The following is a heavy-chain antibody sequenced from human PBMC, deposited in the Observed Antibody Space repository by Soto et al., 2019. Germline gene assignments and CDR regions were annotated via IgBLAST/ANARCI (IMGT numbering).Heavy chain of an antibody. CDR1: GFTFGSYA. CDR3: ACHPSRLVTQPFYFDY. V-gene: IGHV3-23*01. J-gene: IGHJ4*02. D-gene: IGHD5-18*01. Sequence: PGGSLRLSCAASGFTFGSYAMSWVGQAPGKGLEWVSAISGSGGSTYYADSVKGRFTISRDNSKNTLYLQMNSLRAEDTAVYYCACHPSRLVTQPFYFDYWGQGTLVTVSS. CDR2: ISGSGGST.